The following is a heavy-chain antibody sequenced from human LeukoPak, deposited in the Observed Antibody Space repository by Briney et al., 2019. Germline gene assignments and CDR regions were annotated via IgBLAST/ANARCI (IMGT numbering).Heavy chain of an antibody. Sequence: KPSETLSLTCTVSGGSISSSSYYWGWIRQPPGKGLEWIGSIYYSGSTYYNPSLKSRVTISVDTSKNQFSLKLSSVTAADTAVYYCARRIAAAGSNYFGYWGQGTLVTVSS. CDR3: ARRIAAAGSNYFGY. CDR2: IYYSGST. V-gene: IGHV4-39*01. CDR1: GGSISSSSYY. J-gene: IGHJ4*02. D-gene: IGHD6-13*01.